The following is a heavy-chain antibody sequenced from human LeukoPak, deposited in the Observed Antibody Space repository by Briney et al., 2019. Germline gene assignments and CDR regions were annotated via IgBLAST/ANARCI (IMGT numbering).Heavy chain of an antibody. CDR1: GGSINSGTYY. CDR2: IYTSGST. J-gene: IGHJ6*03. D-gene: IGHD3-9*01. V-gene: IGHV4-61*02. Sequence: PSETLSLTCNVSGGSINSGTYYWTWIRQPAGKGLEWIGRIYTSGSTNYNPSLKSRVTMSVDTSKNQFSLKLSSVTAADTAVYYCAREKLRYFSPSNYMDVWGKGTTVTISS. CDR3: AREKLRYFSPSNYMDV.